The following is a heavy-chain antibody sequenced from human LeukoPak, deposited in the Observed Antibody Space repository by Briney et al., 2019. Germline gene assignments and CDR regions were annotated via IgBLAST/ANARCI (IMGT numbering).Heavy chain of an antibody. CDR3: ARDGFIGYNYHDWLDP. CDR2: INPNSGDT. J-gene: IGHJ5*02. Sequence: ATVQVSCNASGYTFTDYFIHCVRQAPGQGLEWMGWINPNSGDTRYAQKFQGRVTMTRDTSITTVYMELSSLRSDDTAVYYCARDGFIGYNYHDWLDPWGQGTLVTVSS. D-gene: IGHD5-12*01. V-gene: IGHV1-2*02. CDR1: GYTFTDYF.